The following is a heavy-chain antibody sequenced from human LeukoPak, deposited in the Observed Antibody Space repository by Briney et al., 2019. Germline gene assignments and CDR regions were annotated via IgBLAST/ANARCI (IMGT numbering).Heavy chain of an antibody. CDR1: GGSFSNYY. J-gene: IGHJ4*02. CDR2: INQSGRT. Sequence: KTSETLSLTCAVYGGSFSNYYWSWIRQPPGKGLEWIGEINQSGRTNCNPSLKSRVTISVDTSKKQFSLKLSSVTAADTAVYHCARGSFRGATDYWGQGTLVTVSS. CDR3: ARGSFRGATDY. D-gene: IGHD4/OR15-4a*01. V-gene: IGHV4-34*01.